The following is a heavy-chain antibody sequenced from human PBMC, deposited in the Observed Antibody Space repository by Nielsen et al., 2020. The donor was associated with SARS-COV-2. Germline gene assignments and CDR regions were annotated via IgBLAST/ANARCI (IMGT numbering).Heavy chain of an antibody. V-gene: IGHV3-21*04. CDR2: ISSSSSYI. CDR3: AKGGVSGWYSLPFDY. CDR1: GFTFSSYS. D-gene: IGHD6-19*01. Sequence: GGSLRLSCAASGFTFSSYSMNWVRQAPGKGLEWVSSISSSSSYIYYADSVKGRFTISRDNAKNTLYLQMNSLRAEDTAVYYCAKGGVSGWYSLPFDYWGQGTLVTVSS. J-gene: IGHJ4*02.